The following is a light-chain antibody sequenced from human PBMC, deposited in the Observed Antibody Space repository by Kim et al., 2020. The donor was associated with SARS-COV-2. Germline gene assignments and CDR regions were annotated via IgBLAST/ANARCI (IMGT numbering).Light chain of an antibody. CDR3: QQYNDWPSWT. V-gene: IGKV3-15*01. CDR1: QSVSNN. J-gene: IGKJ1*01. CDR2: GAS. Sequence: SPEERATLSCRDSQSVSNNLAWYQHKPGQAPRILIYGASTRATGIPARFSGSGSGTEFTLTIGGLQSEDFAVYFCQQYNDWPSWTFGQGTKVDIK.